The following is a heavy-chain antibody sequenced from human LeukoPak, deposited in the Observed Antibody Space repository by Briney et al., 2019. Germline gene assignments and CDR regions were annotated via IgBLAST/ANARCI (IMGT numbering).Heavy chain of an antibody. CDR3: ARPRVAGSFDI. CDR1: GYTFTSYG. CDR2: ISGYNGNT. V-gene: IGHV1-18*01. D-gene: IGHD2-15*01. Sequence: ASVKVFCKTSGYTFTSYGISWVRQAPGQGLEWMGWISGYNGNTNYAQKFQGRVTMITDTSTSTAYMELRSLRSDDTAVYYCARPRVAGSFDIWGQGTMVTVSS. J-gene: IGHJ3*02.